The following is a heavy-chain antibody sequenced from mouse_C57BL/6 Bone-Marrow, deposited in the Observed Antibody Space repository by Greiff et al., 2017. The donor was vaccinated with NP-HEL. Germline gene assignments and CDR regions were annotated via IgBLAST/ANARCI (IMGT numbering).Heavy chain of an antibody. CDR2: IHPNSGST. V-gene: IGHV1-64*01. CDR3: TLYYGNYWFAY. D-gene: IGHD2-1*01. CDR1: GYTFTSYW. J-gene: IGHJ3*01. Sequence: QVQLQQPGAELVKPGASVKLSCKASGYTFTSYWMHWVKQRPGQGLEWIGMIHPNSGSTNYNEKFKSKATLTVDTSSSTAYMQLSSLTSDDSAVYYCTLYYGNYWFAYWGQGTLVTVSA.